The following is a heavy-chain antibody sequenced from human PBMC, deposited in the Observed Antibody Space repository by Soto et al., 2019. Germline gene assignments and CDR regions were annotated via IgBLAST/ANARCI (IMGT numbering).Heavy chain of an antibody. CDR3: AREALRREYSNFRWFDH. D-gene: IGHD4-4*01. V-gene: IGHV1-46*01. CDR2: INPSSGAT. CDR1: GYTLTSYF. J-gene: IGHJ5*02. Sequence: QVQLVQSGPEVKSPGASVRVSCKASGYTLTSYFLHWVRQSPGQGLEWVGIINPSSGATSYAQKCRGRVTMTRDMSTRTVYMDLSSLKSEDTAVYYCAREALRREYSNFRWFDHWGQGTLVTVSS.